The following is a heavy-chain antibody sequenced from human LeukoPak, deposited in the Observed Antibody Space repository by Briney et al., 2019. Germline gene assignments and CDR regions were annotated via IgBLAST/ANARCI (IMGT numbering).Heavy chain of an antibody. CDR2: ISGSGGST. J-gene: IGHJ5*02. CDR3: THRSYYDILTGTS. V-gene: IGHV3-23*01. CDR1: GFTFASYA. D-gene: IGHD3-9*01. Sequence: GGSLRLSCAASGFTFASYAMNWVRQAPGKGLEWVSAISGSGGSTYYADSVKGRFTISRDNSKNTLYLQMNSLKTEDTAVYYCTHRSYYDILTGTSWGQGTLVTVSS.